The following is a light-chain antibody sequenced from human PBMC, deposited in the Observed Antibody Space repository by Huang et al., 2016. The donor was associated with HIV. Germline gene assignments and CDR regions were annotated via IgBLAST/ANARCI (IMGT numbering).Light chain of an antibody. Sequence: DIIMTQSPDSLAVSLGERATLNCRSSQSVYSSSTSKDYMAWFQQKPGQPPRLLLFWASTREAGVPDRFSGRGSGTHFTLTIANLEAEDAAIYYCQQYYSSPQTFGQGTRVEVK. CDR2: WAS. CDR1: QSVYSSSTSKDY. V-gene: IGKV4-1*01. J-gene: IGKJ1*01. CDR3: QQYYSSPQT.